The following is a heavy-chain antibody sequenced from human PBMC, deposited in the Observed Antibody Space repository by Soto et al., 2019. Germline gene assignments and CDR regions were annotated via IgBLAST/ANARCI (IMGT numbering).Heavy chain of an antibody. V-gene: IGHV4-59*08. J-gene: IGHJ5*02. CDR2: ISYIGNT. CDR1: GGSISNYY. D-gene: IGHD4-17*01. CDR3: ARFPDYGAYVAP. Sequence: SETLSLTCSLSGGSISNYYWSWIRQTPGKGLEWIGYISYIGNTNYKYNPSLESRVTISGDTSKNQFSLKLTSVTAADTAIYYCARFPDYGAYVAPGGQGIRVTVSS.